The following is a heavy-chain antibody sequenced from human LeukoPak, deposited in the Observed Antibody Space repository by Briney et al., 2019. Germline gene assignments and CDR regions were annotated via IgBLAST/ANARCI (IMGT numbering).Heavy chain of an antibody. D-gene: IGHD5-18*01. CDR2: IYSGGST. V-gene: IGHV3-53*01. CDR1: GFTVSSNY. Sequence: GGSLRLSCAASGFTVSSNYMSWVRQAPGKGLEWVSVIYSGGSTYYADSVKGRFTISRDNSKNTLYLQMNSLRAEDTAVYYCARSAGGYSYGPFDSWGQGTLVTVSS. J-gene: IGHJ4*02. CDR3: ARSAGGYSYGPFDS.